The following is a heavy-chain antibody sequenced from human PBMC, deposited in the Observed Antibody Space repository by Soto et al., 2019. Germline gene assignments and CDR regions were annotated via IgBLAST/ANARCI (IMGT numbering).Heavy chain of an antibody. D-gene: IGHD5-18*01. CDR3: ARDLGYGPY. Sequence: SVKVSCKASGGTFSSSAISWVRQAPGQGLEWMGGIIPIFGTRNYAQKFQGRVTMTADESTGTAYMDLSSLRSEDTAVYYCARDLGYGPYWGQGTLVTVSS. J-gene: IGHJ4*02. CDR1: GGTFSSSA. V-gene: IGHV1-69*13. CDR2: IIPIFGTR.